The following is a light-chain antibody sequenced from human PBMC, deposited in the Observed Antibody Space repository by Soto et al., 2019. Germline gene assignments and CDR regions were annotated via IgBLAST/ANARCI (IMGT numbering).Light chain of an antibody. J-gene: IGKJ2*01. CDR2: DAS. CDR3: QQYDNLFT. Sequence: DIQMTQSPSSLSASVGDRVTIPCQASQDISTSLNWYQQKPGKVPKLLISDASNLKTGVPSRFSGSGSGTHFALTISSLQPEDVATYYCQQYDNLFTFGQGTKLEIK. CDR1: QDISTS. V-gene: IGKV1-33*01.